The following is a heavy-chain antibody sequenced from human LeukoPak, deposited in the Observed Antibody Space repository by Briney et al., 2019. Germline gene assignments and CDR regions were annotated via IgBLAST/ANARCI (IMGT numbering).Heavy chain of an antibody. J-gene: IGHJ4*02. V-gene: IGHV3-30*12. CDR1: GFTFSSYG. CDR3: ARDLGWIQFGD. D-gene: IGHD5-18*01. Sequence: PGGSLRLSCAASGFTFSSYGMHWVRQAPGKGLEWVAVISYDGSNKYYADSVKGRFTISRDNSKNTVYLQMNSLRAEDTALYFCARDLGWIQFGDWGQGTLVTVSS. CDR2: ISYDGSNK.